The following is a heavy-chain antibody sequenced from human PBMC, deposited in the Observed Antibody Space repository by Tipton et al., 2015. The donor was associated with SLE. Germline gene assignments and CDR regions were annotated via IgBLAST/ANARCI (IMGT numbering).Heavy chain of an antibody. D-gene: IGHD6-19*01. CDR1: GYSISIDYY. Sequence: GLVKPSETLSLTCAVFGYSISIDYYWGWIRQPPGKGLEWIGSIYYSGSTYYNPSLKSRVTISVDTSKNQFSLKLSSVTAADTAVYYCALGYSSGSWFDPWGQGTLVTVSS. CDR2: IYYSGST. J-gene: IGHJ5*02. V-gene: IGHV4-38-2*01. CDR3: ALGYSSGSWFDP.